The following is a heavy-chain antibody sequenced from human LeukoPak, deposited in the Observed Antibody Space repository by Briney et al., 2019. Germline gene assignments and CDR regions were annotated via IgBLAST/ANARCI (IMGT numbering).Heavy chain of an antibody. Sequence: GGSLRLSCAASGFTFSSYGMHWVRQAPGKGLEWVAVIWYDGSNKYYADSVKGRFTISRDNSKNTLYLQMNSLRAEDTAVYYCAKDGSKDIVVVPAAIYDYWGQGTLVTVSS. CDR2: IWYDGSNK. CDR3: AKDGSKDIVVVPAAIYDY. V-gene: IGHV3-30*02. CDR1: GFTFSSYG. D-gene: IGHD2-2*02. J-gene: IGHJ4*02.